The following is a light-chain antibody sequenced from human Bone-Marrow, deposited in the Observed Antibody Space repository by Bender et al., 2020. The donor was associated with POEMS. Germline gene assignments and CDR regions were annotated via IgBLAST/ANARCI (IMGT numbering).Light chain of an antibody. CDR3: SSYTPTSTVL. J-gene: IGLJ2*01. Sequence: QSALTQPASVSGSPGQSITISCTGTSSDVGGQNYVSWYQQYPGKAPKVIIYDVSYRPSGVSIRFSGFKSGNTASLTLSGLQAEDEADYYCSSYTPTSTVLFGGGTKVTVL. CDR1: SSDVGGQNY. CDR2: DVS. V-gene: IGLV2-14*03.